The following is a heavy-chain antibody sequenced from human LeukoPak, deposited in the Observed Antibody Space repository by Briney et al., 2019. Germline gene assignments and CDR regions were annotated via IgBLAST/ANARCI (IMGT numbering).Heavy chain of an antibody. CDR1: GFTFSSYW. V-gene: IGHV3-7*01. CDR3: ARKEDFDY. J-gene: IGHJ4*02. CDR2: IKEDESDE. Sequence: SGGSLRLSCEASGFTFSSYWMSWVRQAPGKGLEWVAHIKEDESDEYYVDSVRGRFTASRDNAKNSVNLQMNSLRAEDTAVYYCARKEDFDYWGQGTLVTVSS.